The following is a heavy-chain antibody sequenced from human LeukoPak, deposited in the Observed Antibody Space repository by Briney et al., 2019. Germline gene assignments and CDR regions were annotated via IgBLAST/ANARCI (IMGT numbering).Heavy chain of an antibody. V-gene: IGHV1-69*13. CDR2: IIPIFGTA. CDR3: ARPRIQLWLPLDY. D-gene: IGHD5-18*01. CDR1: GGTFSSYA. J-gene: IGHJ4*02. Sequence: GASVKVSCKASGGTFSSYAISWVRQAPGQGLEWMGGIIPIFGTANYAQKFQGRVTITADESTSTAYVELSSLRSEDTAVYYCARPRIQLWLPLDYWGQGTLVTVSS.